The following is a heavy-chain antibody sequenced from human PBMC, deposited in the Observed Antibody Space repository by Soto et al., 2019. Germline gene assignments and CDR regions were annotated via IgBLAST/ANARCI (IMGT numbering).Heavy chain of an antibody. Sequence: QVQLVESGGGVVQPGRSLRLSCAASGFTFSSYGMHWVRQAPGKGLEWVAVIWYDGSNKYYADSVKGRFTISRDNSKNTLYLQMNSLRAEDTVVYYCARVSEGVREFDLWGRGTLVTVSS. V-gene: IGHV3-33*01. CDR1: GFTFSSYG. CDR3: ARVSEGVREFDL. CDR2: IWYDGSNK. D-gene: IGHD3-10*01. J-gene: IGHJ2*01.